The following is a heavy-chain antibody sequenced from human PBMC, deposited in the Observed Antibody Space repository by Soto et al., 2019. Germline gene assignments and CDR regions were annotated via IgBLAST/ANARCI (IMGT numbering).Heavy chain of an antibody. CDR3: ASADYDILTGYYSFDY. CDR2: IIPILGIA. J-gene: IGHJ4*02. V-gene: IGHV1-69*02. CDR1: GGTFSSYT. D-gene: IGHD3-9*01. Sequence: ASVKVSCKASGGTFSSYTISWVRQAPGQGLEWMGRIIPILGIANYAQKFQGRVTITADKSTSTAYMELSSLRSEDTAVYYCASADYDILTGYYSFDYWGQGTLVTVSS.